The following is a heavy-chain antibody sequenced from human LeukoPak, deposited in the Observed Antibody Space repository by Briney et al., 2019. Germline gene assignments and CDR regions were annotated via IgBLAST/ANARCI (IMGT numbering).Heavy chain of an antibody. J-gene: IGHJ4*02. Sequence: GASVKVSCKASGYIFTTHYMHWVRQAPGQGLEWMGVIQPSGGRTWYAQKFQGRVTMTRDTSISTAYMELSRLRSDDTAVYYCAREILDTAMVEDYWGQGTLVTVSS. D-gene: IGHD5-18*01. CDR3: AREILDTAMVEDY. V-gene: IGHV1-2*02. CDR2: IQPSGGRT. CDR1: GYIFTTHY.